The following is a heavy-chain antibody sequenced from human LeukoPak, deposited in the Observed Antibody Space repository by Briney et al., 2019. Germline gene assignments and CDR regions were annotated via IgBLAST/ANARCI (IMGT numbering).Heavy chain of an antibody. CDR2: IYYSGST. J-gene: IGHJ4*02. Sequence: SETLSLTCTVSGGSISSGDYYWSWTRQPPGKGLEWIGYIYYSGSTYYNPSLKSRVTISVDTSKNQFSLKLSSVTAADTAVYYCARDSHYDSSGLDYWGQGTLVTVSS. CDR3: ARDSHYDSSGLDY. V-gene: IGHV4-31*03. CDR1: GGSISSGDYY. D-gene: IGHD3-22*01.